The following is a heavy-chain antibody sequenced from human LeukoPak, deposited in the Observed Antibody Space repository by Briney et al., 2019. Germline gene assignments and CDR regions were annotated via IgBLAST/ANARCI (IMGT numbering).Heavy chain of an antibody. J-gene: IGHJ4*02. D-gene: IGHD6-13*01. CDR2: IYSGGNT. CDR1: GFTVSTNY. Sequence: GGSLRLSCAASGFTVSTNYMSWVRQAPGKGLEWVSVIYSGGNTYYADSVKGRFTISRDSSRNTLYLQMNTLRAEDTAVYYCARVEAAAGTGSLDSWGQGTPVTVSS. CDR3: ARVEAAAGTGSLDS. V-gene: IGHV3-53*01.